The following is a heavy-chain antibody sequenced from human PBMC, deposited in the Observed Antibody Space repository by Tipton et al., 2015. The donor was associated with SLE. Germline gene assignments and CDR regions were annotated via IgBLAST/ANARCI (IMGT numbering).Heavy chain of an antibody. CDR2: IGWNSGWT. CDR1: GFSLEDYG. V-gene: IGHV3-9*01. Sequence: SLRLSCAASGFSLEDYGMHWVRQGPGKGMEGVSGIGWNSGWTYYADSVKGRFTVSRDNAKNSLYLQMNSLRVEDTPVYYCAKDFHNPGWFGFGPWGQGLLVTVS. D-gene: IGHD3-10*01. J-gene: IGHJ5*02. CDR3: AKDFHNPGWFGFGP.